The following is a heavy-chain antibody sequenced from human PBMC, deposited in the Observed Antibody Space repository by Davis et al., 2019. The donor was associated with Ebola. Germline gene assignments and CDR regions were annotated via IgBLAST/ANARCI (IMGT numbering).Heavy chain of an antibody. D-gene: IGHD1-7*01. CDR2: IDWDDDK. Sequence: SGPTLVKPTQTLTLTCTFSGFSLSTSGMCVSWIRQPPGKALEWLALIDWDDDKYYSTSLKTRLTISKDTSKNQVVLTMTNMDPVDTATYYCARITGTTLHYYGMDVWGQGTTVTVSS. V-gene: IGHV2-70*01. CDR3: ARITGTTLHYYGMDV. J-gene: IGHJ6*02. CDR1: GFSLSTSGMC.